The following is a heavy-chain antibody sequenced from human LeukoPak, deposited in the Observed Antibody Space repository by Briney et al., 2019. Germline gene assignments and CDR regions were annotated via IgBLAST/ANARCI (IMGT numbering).Heavy chain of an antibody. D-gene: IGHD6-6*01. V-gene: IGHV1-69*13. CDR1: GGTFSSYA. CDR2: IIPILGAA. Sequence: SVNVSCKASGGTFSSYAISWVRQAPGQGLEWMGGIIPILGAANYARKFQGRVTITADESTSTAYMELSSLRSEDTAVYYYAREGSSSSSWHFDYWGQGTLVTVSS. CDR3: AREGSSSSSWHFDY. J-gene: IGHJ4*02.